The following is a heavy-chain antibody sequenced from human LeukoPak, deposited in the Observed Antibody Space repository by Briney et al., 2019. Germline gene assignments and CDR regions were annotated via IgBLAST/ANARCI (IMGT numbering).Heavy chain of an antibody. Sequence: SETLSLTCTVSSGSISTSNYYWGWVRQPPGKALEWIGNIFYSGSTYYGPSLKSRVTISLDTSRNQFSLKLSSVTAADTAVYYCAMSRDGYNCGYWGQGTLVTVSS. V-gene: IGHV4-39*07. CDR2: IFYSGST. D-gene: IGHD5-24*01. J-gene: IGHJ4*02. CDR1: SGSISTSNYY. CDR3: AMSRDGYNCGY.